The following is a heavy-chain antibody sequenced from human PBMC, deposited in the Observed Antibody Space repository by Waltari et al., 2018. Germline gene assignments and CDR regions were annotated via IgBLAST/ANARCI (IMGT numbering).Heavy chain of an antibody. CDR1: GLVFSSFS. CDR2: SRSKAYGGTP. CDR3: TTQNTFWSWSY. Sequence: EVQLVESGGGLTQPGRSLRRSCTTSGLVFSSFSISWVRQAPGKGLGWVGFSRSKAYGGTPKYAASVRDRFTMSRDDSKSIAYLEMNSLKTEDTAMYFCTTQNTFWSWSYWGRGTLVTVSS. D-gene: IGHD3-3*01. J-gene: IGHJ4*02. V-gene: IGHV3-49*04.